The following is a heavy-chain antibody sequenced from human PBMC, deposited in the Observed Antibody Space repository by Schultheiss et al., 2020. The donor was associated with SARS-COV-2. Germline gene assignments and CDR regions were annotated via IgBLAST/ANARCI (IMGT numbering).Heavy chain of an antibody. V-gene: IGHV1-58*02. J-gene: IGHJ4*02. CDR3: ARGCITCYNDY. CDR2: IVVGSGNT. CDR1: GFTFTSSA. Sequence: SVKVSCKASGFTFTSSAMQWVRQARGQRLEWIGWIVVGSGNTNYAQKLQGRVTMTADTSTSTAYMELRSLRSDDTAVYYCARGCITCYNDYWGQGSLVTVSS. D-gene: IGHD2-2*01.